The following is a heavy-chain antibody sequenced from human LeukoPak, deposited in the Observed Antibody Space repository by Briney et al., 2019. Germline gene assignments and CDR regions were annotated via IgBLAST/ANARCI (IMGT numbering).Heavy chain of an antibody. D-gene: IGHD4-17*01. CDR2: ISDSGGRT. CDR3: AGRCIYDDYGRLDAFDV. CDR1: GFTFDAYA. V-gene: IGHV3-23*01. Sequence: PGGSLILSCAASGFTFDAYAMHWVRHAPGKGLEWVSSISDSGGRTFYADSVKGRFTISRDNSKDTLNLQMNSLRAEDTAVYYCAGRCIYDDYGRLDAFDVWGQGTMVTVSS. J-gene: IGHJ3*01.